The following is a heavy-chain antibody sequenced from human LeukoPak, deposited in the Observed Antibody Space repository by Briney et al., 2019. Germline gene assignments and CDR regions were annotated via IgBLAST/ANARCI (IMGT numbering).Heavy chain of an antibody. J-gene: IGHJ4*02. D-gene: IGHD3-16*01. CDR2: ISVDGGRT. CDR1: GFTFSSYT. CDR3: APIGGWGTYPLDY. Sequence: GGSLRLSCAASGFTFSSYTMSWVRQAPGKGLEWVSSISVDGGRTTYADSVQGRFTISRDNSKNTVYLQMNSLRVDDTAVYYCAPIGGWGTYPLDYWGQGPLVTVSS. V-gene: IGHV3-23*01.